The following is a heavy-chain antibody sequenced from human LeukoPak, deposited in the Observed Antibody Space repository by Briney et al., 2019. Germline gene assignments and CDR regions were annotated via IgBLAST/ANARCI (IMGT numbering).Heavy chain of an antibody. CDR1: GYTFTSDY. D-gene: IGHD2-2*01. Sequence: ASVTVSCTASGYTFTSDYMYWVRQAPGQGLEWMGIINPSGGSTIYAQKFQGRVTMTRDTSTSTVYMELSSLRSEDTAVYYCARVSKYAGDYWGQGTLVTVSS. CDR3: ARVSKYAGDY. V-gene: IGHV1-46*01. J-gene: IGHJ4*02. CDR2: INPSGGST.